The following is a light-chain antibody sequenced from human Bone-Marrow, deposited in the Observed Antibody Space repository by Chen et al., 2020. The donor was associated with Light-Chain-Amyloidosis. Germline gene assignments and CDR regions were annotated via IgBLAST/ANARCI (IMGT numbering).Light chain of an antibody. CDR2: RDT. CDR3: QSADSSGTYEVI. J-gene: IGLJ2*01. Sequence: SYELTQPPSVSVSPGQTARITCSGDDLPTKYAYWYQQKPGQAPVLVIHRDTERPSGTSERFSGSNSGTTATFTMSGVQAEDEADYHCQSADSSGTYEVIFGGGTKLTVL. CDR1: DLPTKY. V-gene: IGLV3-25*03.